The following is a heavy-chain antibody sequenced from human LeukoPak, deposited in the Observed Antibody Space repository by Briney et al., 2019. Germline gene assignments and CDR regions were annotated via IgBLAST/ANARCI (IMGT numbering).Heavy chain of an antibody. D-gene: IGHD1-26*01. V-gene: IGHV3-23*01. J-gene: IGHJ4*02. CDR1: GFTFSSYA. Sequence: GGSLRLSCAVSGFTFSSYAMSWVRQAPGKGLEWVPSLSGSGTNTYYADSVKGRFTISRDNSKNTLYLQMNSLRAEDMAVYYCVKGELMRSDCWGQGTLVTVSS. CDR2: LSGSGTNT. CDR3: VKGELMRSDC.